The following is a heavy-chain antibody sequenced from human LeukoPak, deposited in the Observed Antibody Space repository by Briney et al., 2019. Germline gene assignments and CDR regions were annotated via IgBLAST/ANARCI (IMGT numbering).Heavy chain of an antibody. CDR3: ARGGGWYLSRGYYYGMDV. CDR2: IYTSGST. CDR1: GGSISSYY. Sequence: SETLSLTCTVSGGSISSYYWSWIRQPAGKGLEWIGRIYTSGSTNYNPSLKSRVTMSVDTSKNQFSLKLSSVTAADTAVYYCARGGGWYLSRGYYYGMDVRGQGTTVTVSS. J-gene: IGHJ6*02. V-gene: IGHV4-4*07. D-gene: IGHD6-19*01.